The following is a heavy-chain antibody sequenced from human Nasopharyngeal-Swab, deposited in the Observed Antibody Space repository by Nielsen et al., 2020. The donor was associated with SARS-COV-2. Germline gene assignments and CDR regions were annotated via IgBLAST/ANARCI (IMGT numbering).Heavy chain of an antibody. CDR3: ARGVPAAAFDY. J-gene: IGHJ4*02. V-gene: IGHV3-33*01. CDR1: GFTFSSYG. Sequence: LSLTGAASGFTFSSYGMHWVRQAPGKGLEWVAVIWYDGSNKYYADSVKGRFTISRDNSKNTLYLQMNSLRAEDTAVYYCARGVPAAAFDYWGQGTLVTVSS. D-gene: IGHD2-2*01. CDR2: IWYDGSNK.